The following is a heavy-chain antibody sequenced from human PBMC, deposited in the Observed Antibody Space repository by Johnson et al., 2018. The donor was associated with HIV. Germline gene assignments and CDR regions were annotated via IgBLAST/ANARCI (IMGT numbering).Heavy chain of an antibody. CDR2: IYSGGST. CDR3: ARESGHALDS. D-gene: IGHD3-3*01. J-gene: IGHJ3*02. CDR1: GFTVSSNY. V-gene: IGHV3-53*01. Sequence: MLLVESGGGLIQPGGSLRLSCAASGFTVSSNYMSWVRQAPGKRLEWVSVIYSGGSTYYADSVKGRFTISRDNSKNTLYLQMNRLSAEDTPVYYCARESGHALDSWGQGTVVTVSS.